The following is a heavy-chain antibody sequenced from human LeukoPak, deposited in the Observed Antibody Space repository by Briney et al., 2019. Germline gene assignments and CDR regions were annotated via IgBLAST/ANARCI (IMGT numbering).Heavy chain of an antibody. J-gene: IGHJ5*02. CDR1: GFTFSSDW. CDR2: INPAGSST. CDR3: ARGVRGSYGTDL. V-gene: IGHV3-74*01. Sequence: GGSLRLSCAACGFTFSSDWMHWVRQAPGQGLVWVSRINPAGSSTNYADSVKGRFTISRDNAMNTLYLHLNSLRAEDTAVYYCARGVRGSYGTDLWGQGTLVTVSS. D-gene: IGHD1-26*01.